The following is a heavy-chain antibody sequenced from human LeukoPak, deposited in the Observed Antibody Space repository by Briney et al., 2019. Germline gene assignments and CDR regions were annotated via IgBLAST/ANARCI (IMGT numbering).Heavy chain of an antibody. CDR2: ISAYNGNT. D-gene: IGHD5-18*01. Sequence: ASVTVSFKASGYTFIIYGISWVRQAPGQGLEWMGWISAYNGNTNYAQKLQGRVTMTTDTSTSTAYMELRSLRSDDMAVYYCATRGYSYGYGMDVWGQGTTVTVSS. J-gene: IGHJ6*02. V-gene: IGHV1-18*03. CDR1: GYTFIIYG. CDR3: ATRGYSYGYGMDV.